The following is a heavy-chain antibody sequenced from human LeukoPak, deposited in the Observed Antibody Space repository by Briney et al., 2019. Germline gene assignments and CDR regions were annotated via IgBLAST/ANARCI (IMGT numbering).Heavy chain of an antibody. CDR1: GYSISSSYY. CDR3: ARDARQFYYDSSGYFYDS. CDR2: LYHSGSA. V-gene: IGHV4-38-2*02. D-gene: IGHD3-22*01. J-gene: IGHJ5*01. Sequence: SETLSLTCAVSGYSISSSYYWAWIRQPPGKGLEWIGSLYHSGSAYYNSSLKSRATISADTSKNQFSLRVRSVTAADTAVYFCARDARQFYYDSSGYFYDSWGQGTLVTVSS.